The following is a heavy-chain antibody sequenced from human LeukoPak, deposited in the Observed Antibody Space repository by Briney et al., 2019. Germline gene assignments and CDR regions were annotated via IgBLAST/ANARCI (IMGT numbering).Heavy chain of an antibody. Sequence: GGSLRLSCAASGFTFSSYSMNWARQAPGKGLEWVSYISSSSSTIYYADSVKGRFTISRDNAKNSLYLQMNSLRDEDTAVYYCARDIVVVPAAMQGEFDYWGQGTLVTVSS. D-gene: IGHD2-2*01. CDR3: ARDIVVVPAAMQGEFDY. CDR1: GFTFSSYS. J-gene: IGHJ4*02. CDR2: ISSSSSTI. V-gene: IGHV3-48*02.